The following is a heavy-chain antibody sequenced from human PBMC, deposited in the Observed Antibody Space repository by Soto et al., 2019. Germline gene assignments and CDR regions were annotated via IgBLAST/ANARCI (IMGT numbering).Heavy chain of an antibody. D-gene: IGHD7-27*01. V-gene: IGHV3-48*04. Sequence: QLVESGGGLVQPGESLRLSCAASGFNFVAYSMNWVRQAPGKGLEWVSYISTSTGTIYYRDSVRGRFTVSRDNAQKSLYLQMNSLRVEDTAVYYCARDPGLWGMPPLFDFWGQGVWVTVSS. CDR3: ARDPGLWGMPPLFDF. CDR1: GFNFVAYS. J-gene: IGHJ4*02. CDR2: ISTSTGTI.